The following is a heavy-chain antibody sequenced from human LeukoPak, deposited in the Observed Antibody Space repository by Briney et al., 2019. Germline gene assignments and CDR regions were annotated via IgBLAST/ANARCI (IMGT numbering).Heavy chain of an antibody. CDR1: GYTFNTYY. J-gene: IGHJ4*02. Sequence: ASVKVSCKASGYTFNTYYIHWVRQAPGQGLEWMGMINVNGGNTYYAQKFQGRVTMTRDTSTSTVYMELSSLRSEDTAVYYCARATVVTPDYWGQGTLVTVSS. CDR2: INVNGGNT. D-gene: IGHD2-2*01. V-gene: IGHV1-46*02. CDR3: ARATVVTPDY.